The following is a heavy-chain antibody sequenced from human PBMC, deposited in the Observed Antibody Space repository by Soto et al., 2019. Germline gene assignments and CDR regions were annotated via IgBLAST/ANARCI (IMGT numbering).Heavy chain of an antibody. CDR1: GGSISSYY. V-gene: IGHV4-59*01. Sequence: ETLSLTYTVSGGSISSYYWGWIRQPPGKILEWIGYIHYSGSTNYNPSLRSRVTISVDTPKNQFSPKVNSMTAADTAIYYCARGGVAARKGRWFDPWGQGTLVNVSA. CDR2: IHYSGST. D-gene: IGHD6-25*01. CDR3: ARGGVAARKGRWFDP. J-gene: IGHJ5*02.